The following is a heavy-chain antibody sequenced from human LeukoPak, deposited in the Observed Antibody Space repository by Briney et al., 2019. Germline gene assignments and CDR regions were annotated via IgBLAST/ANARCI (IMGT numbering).Heavy chain of an antibody. CDR2: ISAYNGNT. J-gene: IGHJ4*02. CDR1: GYTFTSYY. Sequence: GASAKVSCKASGYTFTSYYMHWVRQAPGQGLEWMGWISAYNGNTNYAQKLQGRVTMTTDTSTSTAYMELRSLRSDDTAVYYCARDGYDYYGSGSYYNVIDYWGQGTLATVSS. V-gene: IGHV1-18*04. D-gene: IGHD3-10*01. CDR3: ARDGYDYYGSGSYYNVIDY.